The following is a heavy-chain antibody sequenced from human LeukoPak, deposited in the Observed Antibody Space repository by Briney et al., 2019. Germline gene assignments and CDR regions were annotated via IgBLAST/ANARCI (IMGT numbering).Heavy chain of an antibody. J-gene: IGHJ4*02. D-gene: IGHD3-3*01. Sequence: GASVKVSCKASGYTFTSYGISWVRQAPGQGLEWMGWISAYNGNTNYAQKLQGRVTMTTDTSTSTAYMELRSLRSDDTAVYYCARGGRFLEWLSNGYFDYWGQGTLVTVSS. V-gene: IGHV1-18*01. CDR1: GYTFTSYG. CDR3: ARGGRFLEWLSNGYFDY. CDR2: ISAYNGNT.